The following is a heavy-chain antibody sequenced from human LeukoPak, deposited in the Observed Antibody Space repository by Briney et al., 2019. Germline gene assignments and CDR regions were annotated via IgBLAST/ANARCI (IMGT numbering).Heavy chain of an antibody. V-gene: IGHV1-46*01. D-gene: IGHD3-22*01. CDR2: INPSGGST. Sequence: ASVKVSCKASGYTFTSYYMHWVRQAPGQGLEWMGIINPSGGSTSYAQKFQGRVTMTRDMSTSTVYMELSSLRSEDTAVYYCATDPYYYDSSGYAWGQGTLVTVSS. J-gene: IGHJ4*02. CDR1: GYTFTSYY. CDR3: ATDPYYYDSSGYA.